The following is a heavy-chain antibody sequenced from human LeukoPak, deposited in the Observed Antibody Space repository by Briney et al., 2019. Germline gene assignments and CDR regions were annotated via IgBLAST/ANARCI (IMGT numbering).Heavy chain of an antibody. V-gene: IGHV1-2*02. CDR3: ARGQYSGYDYFDY. D-gene: IGHD5-12*01. Sequence: ASVTVSRKASGYTFTGYYMHWVRQAPGQGLEWMGWINPNSGGTNYVQKFQGRVTMTRDTSISTAYMELSRLRSDDTAVYYCARGQYSGYDYFDYWGQGTLVTVSS. CDR1: GYTFTGYY. CDR2: INPNSGGT. J-gene: IGHJ4*02.